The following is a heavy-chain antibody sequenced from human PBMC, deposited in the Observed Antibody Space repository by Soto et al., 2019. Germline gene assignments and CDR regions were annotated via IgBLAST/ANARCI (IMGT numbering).Heavy chain of an antibody. CDR2: IGAYNGHT. CDR3: AREDYYDSSGYLPVRYYFGMDV. J-gene: IGHJ6*02. D-gene: IGHD3-22*01. CDR1: GYTFTNSR. Sequence: ASVKVSCKASGYTFTNSRISWVRQAPGQGLEWMGWIGAYNGHTKYAQKLQGRVTMTTDTSTSTAYMELRSLKSDDTAVYYCAREDYYDSSGYLPVRYYFGMDVWGQGTTVTVSS. V-gene: IGHV1-18*01.